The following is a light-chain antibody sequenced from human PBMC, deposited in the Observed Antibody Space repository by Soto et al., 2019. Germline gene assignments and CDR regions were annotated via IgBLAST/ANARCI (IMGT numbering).Light chain of an antibody. CDR1: SSNIGAGYD. CDR3: QSSDSSLSGAVV. J-gene: IGLJ2*01. V-gene: IGLV1-40*01. Sequence: QSVLTQPPSVSGAPGQRVTISCTGSSSNIGAGYDVHWYQHLPGTAPKLLIYGNINRPSGVPDRFSGSQSGTSASLAITGLQAEDEADYYCQSSDSSLSGAVVFDGGTKLTVL. CDR2: GNI.